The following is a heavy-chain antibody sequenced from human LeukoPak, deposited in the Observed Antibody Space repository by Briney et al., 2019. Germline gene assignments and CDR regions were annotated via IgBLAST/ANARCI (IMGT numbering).Heavy chain of an antibody. D-gene: IGHD3-22*01. CDR2: ISAYNGNT. J-gene: IGHJ3*02. V-gene: IGHV1-18*01. Sequence: RASVKVSCKASGYTFTSYGISWVRQAPGQGLEWMGWISAYNGNTNYAQKLQGRVTMTTDTSTSTAYMELRSLRSDDTAVYYCARDRPMIVVVITDAFDIWGQGTMVTVSS. CDR1: GYTFTSYG. CDR3: ARDRPMIVVVITDAFDI.